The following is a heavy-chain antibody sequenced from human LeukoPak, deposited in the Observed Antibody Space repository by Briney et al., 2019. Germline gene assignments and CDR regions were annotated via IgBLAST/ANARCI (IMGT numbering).Heavy chain of an antibody. J-gene: IGHJ4*02. CDR3: AKPNYYGSGGSALFDY. CDR1: GFTFSSYA. CDR2: ISGSGGST. V-gene: IGHV3-23*01. Sequence: GGSLRLSCAASGFTFSSYAMSWVRQAPGKGLEWVSAISGSGGSTYYADSVKGRFTISRDNSKNTLYLQMNSLRAEDTAVYYCAKPNYYGSGGSALFDYWGQGTLVTVSS. D-gene: IGHD3-10*01.